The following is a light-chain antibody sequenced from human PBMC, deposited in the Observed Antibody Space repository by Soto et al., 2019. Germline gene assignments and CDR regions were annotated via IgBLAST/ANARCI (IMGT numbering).Light chain of an antibody. CDR2: DAS. J-gene: IGKJ1*01. V-gene: IGKV3-20*01. CDR3: QQYNNWPPTWT. CDR1: QSVSSSY. Sequence: EIVLTQSPGTLSLSPGERATLSCRASQSVSSSYLAWYQQEPGQAPRLLIYDASSRATGIPDRFSGGGSGTEFTLTISSLQSEDFAVYYCQQYNNWPPTWTFGRGTKVDIK.